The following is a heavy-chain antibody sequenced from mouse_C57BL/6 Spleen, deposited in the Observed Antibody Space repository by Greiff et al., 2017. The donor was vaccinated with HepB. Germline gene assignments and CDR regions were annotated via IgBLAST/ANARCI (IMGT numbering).Heavy chain of an antibody. CDR1: GYSFTDYN. Sequence: VQLQQSGPELVKPGPSVKISCKASGYSFTDYNMNWVKQSNGKSLEWIGVINPNYGTTSYNQKFKGKATLTVDQSSSTAYMQLNSLTSEDSAVYYCSQGYDYDALTGYAMDYWGQGTSVTVSS. D-gene: IGHD2-4*01. CDR2: INPNYGTT. CDR3: SQGYDYDALTGYAMDY. V-gene: IGHV1-39*01. J-gene: IGHJ4*01.